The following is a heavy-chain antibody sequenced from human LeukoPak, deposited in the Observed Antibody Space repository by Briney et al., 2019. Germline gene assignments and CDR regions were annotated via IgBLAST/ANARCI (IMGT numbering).Heavy chain of an antibody. CDR3: ARIQRYTSGQPFDY. V-gene: IGHV3-48*03. CDR2: ISPSGDRM. Sequence: PGGSLRLSCTVSGFTFSTYEMTWVRQAPGKGLEWVSYISPSGDRMYYADSVKGRFTISRDNAKNALYLQMNSLRAEDTSVYYCARIQRYTSGQPFDYWGPGTLVTVSS. J-gene: IGHJ4*02. CDR1: GFTFSTYE. D-gene: IGHD2-2*02.